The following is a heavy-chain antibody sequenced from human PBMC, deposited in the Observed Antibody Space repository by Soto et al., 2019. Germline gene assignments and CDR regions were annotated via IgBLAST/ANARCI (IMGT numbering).Heavy chain of an antibody. V-gene: IGHV3-33*01. CDR2: IWYDGSKQ. CDR1: GFIFSSHG. D-gene: IGHD3-10*01. J-gene: IGHJ4*02. CDR3: ARDLSYGSASD. Sequence: QVQLVESGGGVVQPGRSLRLSCAASGFIFSSHGFHWVRQAPGKGLEWVADIWYDGSKQFYAEAVKGRFTISRDDSKNTLYLQMNSLRVEDTATYYCARDLSYGSASDWGQGTLVTVST.